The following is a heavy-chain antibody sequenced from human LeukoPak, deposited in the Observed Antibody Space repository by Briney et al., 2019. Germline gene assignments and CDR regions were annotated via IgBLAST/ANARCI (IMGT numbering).Heavy chain of an antibody. Sequence: SETLSLTCTVSGGSISSSRYYWGWIRQPPGKGLEWIGSIYYSGSTYYNPSLKSRVTISVDTSKNQFSLKLSSVTAADTAVYYCARPNVGVRGVPTWFDYWGQGTLVTVSS. CDR3: ARPNVGVRGVPTWFDY. J-gene: IGHJ4*02. V-gene: IGHV4-39*01. CDR1: GGSISSSRYY. D-gene: IGHD3-10*01. CDR2: IYYSGST.